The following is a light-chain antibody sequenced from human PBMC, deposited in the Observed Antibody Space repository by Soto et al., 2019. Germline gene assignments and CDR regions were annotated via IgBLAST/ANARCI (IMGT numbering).Light chain of an antibody. CDR1: QSISSW. J-gene: IGKJ1*01. CDR3: QQYNSYQWT. V-gene: IGKV1-5*01. CDR2: DAS. Sequence: IPMTQPRANLSASEGDIVTITWLASQSISSWLAWYQQKPGKAPNLLIYDASNLESGVPSRFSGSGSGTEFTLTISSLQADDFATYYCQQYNSYQWTFGQGTKVDIK.